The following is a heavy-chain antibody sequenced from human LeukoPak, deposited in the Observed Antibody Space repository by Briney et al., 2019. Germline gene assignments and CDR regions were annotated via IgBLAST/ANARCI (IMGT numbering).Heavy chain of an antibody. CDR3: ARYLRSYYDSSGYYYFDY. D-gene: IGHD3-22*01. V-gene: IGHV4-38-2*01. Sequence: SETLSLTCAVSGYSISSGYYXGWIRQPPGXGXXXXXXXXHSGSTYYNPSLKSRVXISVDTSKNQFSLKLSSVTAADTAVYYCARYLRSYYDSSGYYYFDYWGQGTLVTVSS. CDR1: GYSISSGYY. J-gene: IGHJ4*02. CDR2: XXHSGST.